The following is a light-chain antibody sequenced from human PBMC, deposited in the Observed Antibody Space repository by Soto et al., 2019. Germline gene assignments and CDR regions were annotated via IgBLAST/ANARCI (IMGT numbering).Light chain of an antibody. CDR2: GIS. V-gene: IGKV3D-15*01. CDR3: QQHGQWPIT. CDR1: QSVNSN. Sequence: EIVMTQSPATLSVSPGERATLSCRASQSVNSNYLAWYQQKPGQAPRLLIYGISKRATDIPDRFSGSGSGTEFTLTISSLQPEDFATYYCQQHGQWPITFGQETRLEIK. J-gene: IGKJ5*01.